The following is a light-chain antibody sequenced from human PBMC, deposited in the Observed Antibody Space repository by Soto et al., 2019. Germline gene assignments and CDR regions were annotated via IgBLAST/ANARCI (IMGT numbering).Light chain of an antibody. Sequence: DIQMTQSPSSLSASVGDRVTISCQASQDITNSLNWYQQKPGKAPKLLIYDASNLETGVPSRFSGSGSGTDFSFTITSLQPDDFATYYCQQYGFLPITFGQGTRLDI. CDR2: DAS. J-gene: IGKJ5*01. CDR3: QQYGFLPIT. CDR1: QDITNS. V-gene: IGKV1-33*01.